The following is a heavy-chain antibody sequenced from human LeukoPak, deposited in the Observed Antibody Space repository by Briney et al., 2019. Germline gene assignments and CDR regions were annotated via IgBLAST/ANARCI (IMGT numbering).Heavy chain of an antibody. D-gene: IGHD2-2*01. Sequence: GGSLRLSWAATGFTVSSNYMTWVRQAPGQGLEWVSVIYFGGTTYYADSVKGRFTISRDNAKNSLYLQMNSLRAEDTAVYYCARWYCSSPNCHSYYYGMDVWGQGTTVTVSS. CDR1: GFTVSSNY. V-gene: IGHV3-53*01. J-gene: IGHJ6*02. CDR3: ARWYCSSPNCHSYYYGMDV. CDR2: IYFGGTT.